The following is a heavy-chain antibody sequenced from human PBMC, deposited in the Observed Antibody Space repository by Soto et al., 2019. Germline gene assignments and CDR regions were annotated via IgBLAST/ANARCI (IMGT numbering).Heavy chain of an antibody. Sequence: ASVKVSCKASGYTFTSYYMHWVRQAPGQGLEWMGIINPSGGSTSYAQKFQGRVTMTRNTSTSTVYMELSSLIFEDTAVYYCARAYGGNRYYDYWGQGTLVTVSS. CDR3: ARAYGGNRYYDY. V-gene: IGHV1-46*03. D-gene: IGHD4-17*01. J-gene: IGHJ4*02. CDR1: GYTFTSYY. CDR2: INPSGGST.